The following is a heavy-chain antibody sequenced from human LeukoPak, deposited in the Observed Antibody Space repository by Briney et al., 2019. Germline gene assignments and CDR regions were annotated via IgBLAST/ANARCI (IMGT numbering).Heavy chain of an antibody. V-gene: IGHV5-51*01. Sequence: GESLKISCKASGYTFTGYWIGWVRQMPGKGLEWMGIIFPGHSDIRYSPSFQGQVTISADESIDTAYLQWSSLKASDTAVYYCARLSGYFNPTTVRAGPNLDSWGRGTLVTVSS. CDR2: IFPGHSDI. CDR1: GYTFTGYW. J-gene: IGHJ4*02. CDR3: ARLSGYFNPTTVRAGPNLDS. D-gene: IGHD4-11*01.